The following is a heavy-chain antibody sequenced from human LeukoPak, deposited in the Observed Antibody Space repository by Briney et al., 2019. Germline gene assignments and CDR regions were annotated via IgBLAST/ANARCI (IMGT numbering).Heavy chain of an antibody. CDR2: FDPEDGET. CDR3: ATPSVVVPAAMFYYYGMDV. J-gene: IGHJ6*02. D-gene: IGHD2-2*01. V-gene: IGHV1-24*01. Sequence: ASVKVSCKVSGYTLTELSMHWVRQAPGKGLEWMGGFDPEDGETIYAQEFQGRVTMTEDTSTDTACMELSSLRSEDTAVYYCATPSVVVPAAMFYYYGMDVWGQGTTVTVSS. CDR1: GYTLTELS.